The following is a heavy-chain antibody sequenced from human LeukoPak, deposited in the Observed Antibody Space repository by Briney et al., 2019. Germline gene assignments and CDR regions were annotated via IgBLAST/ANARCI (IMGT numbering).Heavy chain of an antibody. Sequence: PSETLSLTCTVSGGSISSYYWRWLRQPAGKGLEWVGRIYTSGSTNYNPSLKSRVTMSVDTSKNQFSLKLSSVTAADTAVYCCARVTAYYPNDAFDIWGQGTMVTVSS. D-gene: IGHD3-16*01. J-gene: IGHJ3*02. CDR3: ARVTAYYPNDAFDI. CDR1: GGSISSYY. CDR2: IYTSGST. V-gene: IGHV4-4*07.